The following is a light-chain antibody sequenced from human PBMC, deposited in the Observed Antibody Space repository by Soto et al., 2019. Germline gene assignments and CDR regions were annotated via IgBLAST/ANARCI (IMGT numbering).Light chain of an antibody. CDR1: QSVSNR. J-gene: IGKJ4*01. Sequence: DIQMTQSPSSVSASVGERITITCRASQSVSNRLAWYQQKPGEGPKVLIYGASTLQSGVPSRFSGSRSGTDFSLTVSSLQPEDFGTYYCQQDNSFPLTFGGGTKVEIK. CDR3: QQDNSFPLT. V-gene: IGKV1D-12*01. CDR2: GAS.